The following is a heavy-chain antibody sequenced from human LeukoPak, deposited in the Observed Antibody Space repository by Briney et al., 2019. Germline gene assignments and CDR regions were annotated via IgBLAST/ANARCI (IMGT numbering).Heavy chain of an antibody. CDR2: ISGSGGST. V-gene: IGHV3-23*01. J-gene: IGHJ4*02. D-gene: IGHD1-26*01. CDR1: GFTFSSYA. CDR3: ARPPRGIVGATD. Sequence: GGSLRLSCAASGFTFSSYAMSWVRQAPGKGLERVSAISGSGGSTYYADSVKGRFTISRANSKNTLYLQMNSPRAEDTAVYYSARPPRGIVGATDWGQGTLVTVSS.